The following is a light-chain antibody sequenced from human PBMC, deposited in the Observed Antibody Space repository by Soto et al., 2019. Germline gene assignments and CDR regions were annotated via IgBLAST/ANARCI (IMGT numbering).Light chain of an antibody. CDR1: QSVSIN. CDR3: QQHSDWPLT. Sequence: EIVLIQSPATLSFSPGERATLSCRASQSVSINLAWYQQNPGQAPRLLIFDASKRATGIPVRFSGSGSWTYFTLTISSLEPEDFTVYYCQQHSDWPLTFGGGTRVEIK. J-gene: IGKJ4*01. V-gene: IGKV3-11*01. CDR2: DAS.